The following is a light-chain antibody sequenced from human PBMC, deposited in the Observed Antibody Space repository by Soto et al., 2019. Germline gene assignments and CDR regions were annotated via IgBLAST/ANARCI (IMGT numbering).Light chain of an antibody. J-gene: IGKJ3*01. V-gene: IGKV1-5*03. CDR3: QHDSTFPFT. Sequence: DIQMTQSPSTQSASVGDRVTIACRASQSISSWLAWYQQKPGKEPKLLIYKASSLESGVPSRFSGSGAGTEFTLAISGLQPDDLAPYYYQHDSTFPFTFGPGTKVEMK. CDR2: KAS. CDR1: QSISSW.